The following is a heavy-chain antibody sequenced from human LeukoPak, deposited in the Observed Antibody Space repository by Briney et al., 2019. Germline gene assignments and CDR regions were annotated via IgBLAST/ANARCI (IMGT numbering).Heavy chain of an antibody. V-gene: IGHV4-39*01. D-gene: IGHD4/OR15-4a*01. Sequence: SETLSLTCTVSGDSISSSSHHWGWIRQSPGKGLEWIGSIYYGRTTYYNPSLNNRVSVSVVTSKNQFSLQLNSMSAADTAVYYCVRHDGRGGATMGALDSWGQGSLVTVSS. CDR1: GDSISSSSHH. CDR2: IYYGRTT. CDR3: VRHDGRGGATMGALDS. J-gene: IGHJ4*02.